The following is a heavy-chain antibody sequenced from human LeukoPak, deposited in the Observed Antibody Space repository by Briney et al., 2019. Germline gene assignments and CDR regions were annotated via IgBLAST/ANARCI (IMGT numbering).Heavy chain of an antibody. D-gene: IGHD6-19*01. V-gene: IGHV5-51*01. CDR2: IYPGDSDT. CDR3: ARLLRLGRNSFDP. Sequence: GESLKISCKGSGYRFTSYWIGWVRQMPGKGLEWMGIIYPGDSDTRYSPSFQGQVTISADKSINTAYLQWSSLKPSDTAIYYCARLLRLGRNSFDPWGQGTLVTVSS. J-gene: IGHJ5*02. CDR1: GYRFTSYW.